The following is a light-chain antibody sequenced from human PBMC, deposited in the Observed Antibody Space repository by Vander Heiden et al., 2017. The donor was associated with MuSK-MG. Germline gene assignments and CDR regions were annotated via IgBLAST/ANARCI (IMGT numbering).Light chain of an antibody. Sequence: SSELTQPPSVSVSPEQTASITCSGDKLGDKYACWYQQKQGQSPGRGIYQDSKRPSGIPERFSGSNSGKKGNLNISGTQAMEEADDYCEEWDSSTVVFGGGTKLTVL. J-gene: IGLJ2*01. CDR3: EEWDSSTVV. CDR1: KLGDKY. CDR2: QDS. V-gene: IGLV3-1*01.